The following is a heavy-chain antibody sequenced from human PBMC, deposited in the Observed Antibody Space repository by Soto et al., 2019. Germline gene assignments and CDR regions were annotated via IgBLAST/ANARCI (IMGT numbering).Heavy chain of an antibody. D-gene: IGHD2-21*01. CDR1: GFSFKTYG. CDR3: VKGGAYCYNDCARSY. J-gene: IGHJ4*02. CDR2: IGLSNSDT. V-gene: IGHV3-23*01. Sequence: EVQLLESGGGLVQPGGSLRLSCAASGFSFKTYGMTWVRQAPGKGLEGVAHIGLSNSDTYYADSVKGRFTISSDNYKNMVYLQMNSLRHADTAVYDCVKGGAYCYNDCARSYWGRGTLVTVSS.